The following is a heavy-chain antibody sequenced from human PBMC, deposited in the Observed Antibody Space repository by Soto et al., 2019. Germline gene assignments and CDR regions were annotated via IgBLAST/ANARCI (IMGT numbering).Heavy chain of an antibody. CDR3: AKDKASIIRGNWFDP. CDR2: ISGSGGST. J-gene: IGHJ5*02. CDR1: GFTFSSYA. V-gene: IGHV3-23*01. D-gene: IGHD5-12*01. Sequence: GGSLRLSCAASGFTFSSYAMSWVRQAPGKGLEWVSAISGSGGSTYYADSVKGRFTISRDNSKNTLYLQMNSLRAEDTAVYYCAKDKASIIRGNWFDPWGQGTLVTVSS.